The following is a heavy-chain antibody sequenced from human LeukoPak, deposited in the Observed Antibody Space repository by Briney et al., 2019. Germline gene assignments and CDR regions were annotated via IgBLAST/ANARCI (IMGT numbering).Heavy chain of an antibody. CDR3: ARRPFSTGWNYFDY. V-gene: IGHV3-48*03. Sequence: PGGSLRLSCAASEFTFSNYEMNWARQVPGKGLEWVSYISSSGSNRYYADSVEGRFTISRNNAKNSLYVQMNSLRTEDTAVYHCARRPFSTGWNYFDYWGQGTLVTVSS. D-gene: IGHD2-8*02. CDR2: ISSSGSNR. J-gene: IGHJ4*02. CDR1: EFTFSNYE.